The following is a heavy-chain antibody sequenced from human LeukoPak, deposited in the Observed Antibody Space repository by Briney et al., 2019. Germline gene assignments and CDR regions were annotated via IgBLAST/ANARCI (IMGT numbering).Heavy chain of an antibody. D-gene: IGHD3-3*01. V-gene: IGHV3-23*01. CDR1: GFTFSSYA. Sequence: PGGSLRLSCAASGFTFSSYAMSWVRQAPGKGLEWVSAITGSGGTTYYADSVKGRFTISRDNSKNTLYLQMNSLRAEDTAVYYCATPYGGDDDFWSGYYYYYYYYMDVWGKGTTVTVSS. CDR3: ATPYGGDDDFWSGYYYYYYYYMDV. J-gene: IGHJ6*03. CDR2: ITGSGGTT.